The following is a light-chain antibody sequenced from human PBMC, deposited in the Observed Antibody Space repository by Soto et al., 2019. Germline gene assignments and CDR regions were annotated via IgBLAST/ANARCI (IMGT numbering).Light chain of an antibody. CDR1: QDISNY. CDR2: DAS. CDR3: QQYDDLPIT. Sequence: DIQMTQSPSSLSPSVGDTVTITCQASQDISNYLSWYQQKPGKAPKLLIYDASNLERGVPLRFSGSGSGTQFTFTISSLQPEDIATYYCQQYDDLPITFGQGTRLEIK. V-gene: IGKV1-33*01. J-gene: IGKJ5*01.